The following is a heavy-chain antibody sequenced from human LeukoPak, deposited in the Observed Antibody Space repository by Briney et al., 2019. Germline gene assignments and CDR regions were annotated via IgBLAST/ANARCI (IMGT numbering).Heavy chain of an antibody. J-gene: IGHJ3*02. D-gene: IGHD4-23*01. CDR3: ATGNPATVVYDAFDI. CDR2: FDPEDGET. CDR1: GYTLTELS. Sequence: GASVKVSCKVSGYTLTELSMHWVRQAPGKGLEWMGGFDPEDGETNYAHKFKGRVTMTEDTSTDTAYMELSSLRSEDTAVYYCATGNPATVVYDAFDIWGQGTMVTVSS. V-gene: IGHV1-24*01.